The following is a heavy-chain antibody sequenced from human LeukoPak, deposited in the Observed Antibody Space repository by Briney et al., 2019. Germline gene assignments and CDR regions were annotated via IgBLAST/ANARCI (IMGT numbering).Heavy chain of an antibody. CDR3: ARVWVGAISSWFDP. Sequence: GASVKVSCKASGYTFTSYYMHWVRQAPGQGLEWMGIINPSGGSTSYAQKFQGRVTMTRDTSISTAYMELSRLRSDDTAVYYCARVWVGAISSWFDPWGQGTLVTVSS. V-gene: IGHV1-46*01. J-gene: IGHJ5*02. CDR1: GYTFTSYY. CDR2: INPSGGST. D-gene: IGHD1-26*01.